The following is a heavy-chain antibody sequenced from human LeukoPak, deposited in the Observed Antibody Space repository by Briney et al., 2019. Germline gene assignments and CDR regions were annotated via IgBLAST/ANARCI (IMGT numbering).Heavy chain of an antibody. J-gene: IGHJ4*02. V-gene: IGHV1-18*01. CDR3: ARSTFTNFWSGYPYPFDY. CDR1: GYTFTSYG. Sequence: ASVKVSCKASGYTFTSYGISWVRQAPGQGLEWMGWISAYSGNTNYAQKLQGRVTMTTDTSTSTAYMELRSLRSDDTAVYYCARSTFTNFWSGYPYPFDYWGQGTLVTVSS. D-gene: IGHD3-3*01. CDR2: ISAYSGNT.